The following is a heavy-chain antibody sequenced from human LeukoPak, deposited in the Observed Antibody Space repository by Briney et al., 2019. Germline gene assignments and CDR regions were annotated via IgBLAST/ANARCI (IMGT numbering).Heavy chain of an antibody. CDR2: ISYDGSNK. V-gene: IGHV3-30*18. D-gene: IGHD2-21*02. CDR1: GFTFSSYG. CDR3: AKGVAYCGGDCYLPEYFQH. Sequence: GRSLRLSCAASGFTFSSYGMHWVRQAPGKGLEWVAVISYDGSNKYYADSVKGRFTISRDNSKNTLYLQMNSLRAEDTAVYYCAKGVAYCGGDCYLPEYFQHWGQGTLVTVSS. J-gene: IGHJ1*01.